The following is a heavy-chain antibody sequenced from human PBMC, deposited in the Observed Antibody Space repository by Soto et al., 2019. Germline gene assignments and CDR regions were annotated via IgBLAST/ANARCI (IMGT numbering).Heavy chain of an antibody. J-gene: IGHJ1*01. D-gene: IGHD6-13*01. CDR3: ARGGSTWSAEYYQH. CDR2: ISGYNGNT. CDR1: GYTFTNYG. V-gene: IGHV1-18*01. Sequence: QVQLVQSGGEVKKPGASVKVSCKASGYTFTNYGISWVRQAPGQGPEWMGWISGYNGNTKFAQQVQGRLTMTTDTSTNTAYMELRSLRSDDTAVYYCARGGSTWSAEYYQHWGQGTLVTVSS.